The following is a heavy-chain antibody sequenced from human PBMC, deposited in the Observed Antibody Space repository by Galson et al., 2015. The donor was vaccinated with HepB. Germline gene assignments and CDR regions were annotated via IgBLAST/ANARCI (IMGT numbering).Heavy chain of an antibody. Sequence: SLRLSCAASGFTFSSYWMHWVRQAPGKGLVWVSRINSDGSSTSYADSVKGRFTISRDNAKNTLYLQMNSLRAEDTAVYYCATDYGGNWEYFQHWGQGTLVTVSS. CDR1: GFTFSSYW. J-gene: IGHJ1*01. D-gene: IGHD4-23*01. V-gene: IGHV3-74*01. CDR2: INSDGSST. CDR3: ATDYGGNWEYFQH.